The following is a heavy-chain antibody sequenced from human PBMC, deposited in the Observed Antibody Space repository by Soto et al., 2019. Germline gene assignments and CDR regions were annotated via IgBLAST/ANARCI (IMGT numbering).Heavy chain of an antibody. Sequence: SETLSLTCTVSGGSINSGDYSWTWIRQPPGKGLEWIGYIYHTGTTYYNMSLKSRVTISVDTSKNQFSLKVSSVTAADTAVYYCARLGGYCSGTSCYGYYGMDVWGQGTTVTVSS. J-gene: IGHJ6*02. CDR3: ARLGGYCSGTSCYGYYGMDV. CDR1: GGSINSGDYS. CDR2: IYHTGTT. V-gene: IGHV4-30-2*03. D-gene: IGHD2-2*01.